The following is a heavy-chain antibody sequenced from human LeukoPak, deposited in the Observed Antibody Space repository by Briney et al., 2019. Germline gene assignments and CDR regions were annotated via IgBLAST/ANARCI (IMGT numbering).Heavy chain of an antibody. V-gene: IGHV3-48*03. CDR1: GFMFSSYE. J-gene: IGHJ4*02. CDR3: ALLAVASDFDY. D-gene: IGHD6-19*01. Sequence: GGSLRLSCAASGFMFSSYEMYWVRQALGKRLEWVSYISSGASTMYYADSVKGRFTISRDNAKNSLFLQMNSLRAEDTAVYYCALLAVASDFDYWGQGTLVTVSP. CDR2: ISSGASTM.